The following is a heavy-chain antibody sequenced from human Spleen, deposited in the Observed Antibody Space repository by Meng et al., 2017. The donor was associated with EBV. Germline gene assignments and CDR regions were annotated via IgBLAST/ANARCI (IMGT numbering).Heavy chain of an antibody. D-gene: IGHD3-22*01. J-gene: IGHJ4*02. Sequence: QLQLQASGPGLVKPSGPLSLTCAVSGDAIGSSHWWSWVRQPPGKGLEWIGKIYHSGSTNYNPSLKSRVTISVDKSKSQFSLKLTSVTAADTAVYYCARDYYGYNYFDYWGQGTLVTVSS. V-gene: IGHV4-4*02. CDR1: GDAIGSSHW. CDR3: ARDYYGYNYFDY. CDR2: IYHSGST.